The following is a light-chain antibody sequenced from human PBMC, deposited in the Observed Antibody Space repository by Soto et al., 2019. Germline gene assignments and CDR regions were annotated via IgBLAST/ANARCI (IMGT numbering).Light chain of an antibody. V-gene: IGLV2-14*01. CDR3: GSYTVSAAPYV. J-gene: IGLJ1*01. CDR1: SSDVDNGYDS. CDR2: EVT. Sequence: QSVLTQPASVSGSPGQSITISCTGTSSDVDNGYDSVSWYPQHPSKAPKLILYEVTNRPSGVSSRFSGSKSGNMVSLTISGLQAEDEADYYCGSYTVSAAPYVFGTGTKVTVL.